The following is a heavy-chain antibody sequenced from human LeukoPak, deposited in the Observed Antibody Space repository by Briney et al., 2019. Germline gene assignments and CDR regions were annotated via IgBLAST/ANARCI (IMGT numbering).Heavy chain of an antibody. D-gene: IGHD3-3*01. Sequence: GGSLRLSCAASGFTFSSYSMNWVRQAPGKGLEWVSSISSSSSYIYYADSVKGRFTISRDNAKNSLYLQMNSLRAEDTAVYYCARVYSTIFGVVRNWFDPWGQGTLVTVSS. CDR1: GFTFSSYS. J-gene: IGHJ5*02. CDR3: ARVYSTIFGVVRNWFDP. CDR2: ISSSSSYI. V-gene: IGHV3-21*01.